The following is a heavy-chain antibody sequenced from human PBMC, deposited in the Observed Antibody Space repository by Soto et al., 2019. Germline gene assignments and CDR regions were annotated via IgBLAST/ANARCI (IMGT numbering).Heavy chain of an antibody. CDR1: GASISYGGYS. CDR2: INHLETT. CDR3: ARGAYGGGDCPLVDNWFDP. J-gene: IGHJ5*02. Sequence: SSETLSLTCTVSGASISYGGYSWSWIRQTPGKGLEWIGYINHLETTFYNPSFESRLTLSIDRTKNQFSLKLSSVTAADTAVYYCARGAYGGGDCPLVDNWFDPWGQGTLVTVSS. D-gene: IGHD2-21*02. V-gene: IGHV4-30-2*01.